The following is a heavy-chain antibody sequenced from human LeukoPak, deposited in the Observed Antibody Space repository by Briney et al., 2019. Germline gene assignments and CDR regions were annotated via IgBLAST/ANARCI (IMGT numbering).Heavy chain of an antibody. Sequence: PGGSLRLSCAASGFTFSSYAMSWVRQAPGEGLEWVSAISDSGGDTYYADSVKGRFTISRDNSKNTLYLQMSSLRVEDAAVYYCAKDPQYSTSWSDYWGQGTLVTVSS. CDR1: GFTFSSYA. D-gene: IGHD6-13*01. J-gene: IGHJ4*02. CDR2: ISDSGGDT. V-gene: IGHV3-23*01. CDR3: AKDPQYSTSWSDY.